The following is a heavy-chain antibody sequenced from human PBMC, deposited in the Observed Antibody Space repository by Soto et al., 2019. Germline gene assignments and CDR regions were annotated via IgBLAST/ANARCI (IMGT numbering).Heavy chain of an antibody. D-gene: IGHD6-19*01. V-gene: IGHV1-18*01. CDR2: ISAYNGNT. Sequence: ASAKVSCKASGYTFTSYGISWVRQAPGQGLEWMGWISAYNGNTNYAQKLQGRVTMTTDTSTSTAYMELRSLRSDDTAVYYCARRGWAVAGTSVAWFDPWGQGTLVTVSS. J-gene: IGHJ5*02. CDR1: GYTFTSYG. CDR3: ARRGWAVAGTSVAWFDP.